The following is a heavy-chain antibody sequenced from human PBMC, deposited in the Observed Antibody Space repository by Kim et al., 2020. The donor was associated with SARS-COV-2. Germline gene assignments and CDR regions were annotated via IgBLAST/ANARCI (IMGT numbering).Heavy chain of an antibody. D-gene: IGHD2-2*01. CDR1: GGSISSSSYY. J-gene: IGHJ4*02. CDR3: SRHSRIVVVPAAILA. Sequence: SETLSLTCTVSGGSISSSSYYWGWIRQPPGKGLEWIGRIYYSGSTYYNPSLKSRVTISVDTSKNQFSLKLSSVTAADTAVYYCSRHSRIVVVPAAILAWGQVTLVTVSS. CDR2: IYYSGST. V-gene: IGHV4-39*01.